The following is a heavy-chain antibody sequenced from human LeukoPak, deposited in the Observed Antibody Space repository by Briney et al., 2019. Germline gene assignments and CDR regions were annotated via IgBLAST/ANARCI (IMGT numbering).Heavy chain of an antibody. J-gene: IGHJ5*02. CDR1: GFTFSDYY. V-gene: IGHV3-11*04. D-gene: IGHD3-22*01. CDR2: ISSSGSTI. CDR3: ARDRVGDYYDSSGYYYVWVRGGWFDP. Sequence: PGGSLRLSCAASGFTFSDYYMSWIRQAPGKGLEWVSYISSSGSTIYYADSVKGRFTISRDNAKNSLYLQMNSLRAEDTAVYYCARDRVGDYYDSSGYYYVWVRGGWFDPWGQGTLVTVSS.